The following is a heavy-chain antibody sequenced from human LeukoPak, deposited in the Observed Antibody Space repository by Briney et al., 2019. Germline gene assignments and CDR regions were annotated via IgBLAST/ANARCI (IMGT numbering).Heavy chain of an antibody. D-gene: IGHD2-15*01. J-gene: IGHJ4*02. Sequence: ASVKVSCKASGYTFTSYGISWVRQAPGQGLEWMGWISAYNGNTNYAQKLQGRVTMTTDTSTSTAYMGLRSLRSDDTAVYYCARDVYGYCSGGSCYGYYFDYWGQGTLVTVSS. V-gene: IGHV1-18*01. CDR3: ARDVYGYCSGGSCYGYYFDY. CDR2: ISAYNGNT. CDR1: GYTFTSYG.